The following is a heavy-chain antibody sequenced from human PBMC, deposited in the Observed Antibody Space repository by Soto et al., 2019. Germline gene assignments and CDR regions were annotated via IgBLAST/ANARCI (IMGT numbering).Heavy chain of an antibody. V-gene: IGHV3-30*18. CDR1: GVIFNRYG. J-gene: IGHJ4*02. CDR2: TSFDGSNK. D-gene: IGHD3-3*01. CDR3: AKSIFGVVPSFDY. Sequence: AGGALRISCGASGVIFNRYGIHWVRQAPGKGLEWVAVTSFDGSNKYYADSVKGRFTISRDNSMNTLYLQMNSLRAEDTAVYYCAKSIFGVVPSFDYWGQGTLVTVSS.